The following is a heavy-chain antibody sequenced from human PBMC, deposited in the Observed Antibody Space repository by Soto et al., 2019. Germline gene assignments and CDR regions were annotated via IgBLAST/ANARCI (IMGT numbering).Heavy chain of an antibody. Sequence: GGSPRLSCAASGFTFSSYSMNWVRQAPGKGLEWVSSISSSSSYIYYADSVKGRFTISRDNAKNSLYLQMNSLRAEDTAVYYCARDDGYCSSTSCYYYYYYGMDVWGQGTTVTVSS. CDR2: ISSSSSYI. CDR3: ARDDGYCSSTSCYYYYYYGMDV. D-gene: IGHD2-2*01. V-gene: IGHV3-21*01. J-gene: IGHJ6*02. CDR1: GFTFSSYS.